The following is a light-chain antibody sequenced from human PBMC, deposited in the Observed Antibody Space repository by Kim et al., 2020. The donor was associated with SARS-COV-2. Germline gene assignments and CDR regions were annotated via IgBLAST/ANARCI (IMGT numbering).Light chain of an antibody. CDR1: SSNIGRNT. Sequence: QSVLTQPPSASGTPGQRVTISCSGSSSNIGRNTVNWYQQFPGTAPQLLIDSDDRRPSGVSDRVSCSKSGTSASLAISALRSEDEADYYCATWDDSLDVWMFGGGTQLTFL. CDR3: ATWDDSLDVWM. V-gene: IGLV1-44*01. J-gene: IGLJ3*02. CDR2: SDD.